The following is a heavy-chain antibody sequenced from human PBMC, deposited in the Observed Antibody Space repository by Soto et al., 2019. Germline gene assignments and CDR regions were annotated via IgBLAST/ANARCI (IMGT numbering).Heavy chain of an antibody. J-gene: IGHJ4*02. CDR1: GFTFSRYA. CDR3: ARDPDYDFWGHFDY. CDR2: ISYDGSNK. Sequence: QVQLVESGGGVVQPGRSLRLSCAASGFTFSRYAMHWVRQAPGKGLEWVAVISYDGSNKYYADSVKGRFTISRDNSKNTLYLQMNSLRAEDTAVYYCARDPDYDFWGHFDYWGQGTLVTVSS. V-gene: IGHV3-30-3*01. D-gene: IGHD3-3*01.